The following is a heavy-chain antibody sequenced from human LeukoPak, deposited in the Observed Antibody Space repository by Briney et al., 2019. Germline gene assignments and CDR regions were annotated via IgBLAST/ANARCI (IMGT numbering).Heavy chain of an antibody. CDR2: INYDGTST. J-gene: IGHJ4*02. Sequence: GGSLRLSCAASGFTFSSNTYWMHWVRQAPGKGLVWVSRINYDGTSTNYADSVKGRFTISRDNARDTLYLQMNSLRAEDTAVYYCAREAGYYDFWSGYSEYWGQGTLVTVSS. CDR1: GFTFSSNTYW. D-gene: IGHD3-3*01. CDR3: AREAGYYDFWSGYSEY. V-gene: IGHV3-74*01.